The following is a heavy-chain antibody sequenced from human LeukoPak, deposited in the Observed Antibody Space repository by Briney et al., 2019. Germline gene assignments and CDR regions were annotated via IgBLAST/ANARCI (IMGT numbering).Heavy chain of an antibody. D-gene: IGHD2-21*02. CDR3: ARGDHIVVVTAPDY. CDR1: GYTFTSYG. Sequence: ASVKVSCKASGYTFTSYGISWVRQAPGQGLEWMGWISAYNGNTNYAQKLQGRVTMTTDTSTSTACMELRSLRSDDTAVYYCARGDHIVVVTAPDYWGQGTLVTVSS. J-gene: IGHJ4*02. CDR2: ISAYNGNT. V-gene: IGHV1-18*01.